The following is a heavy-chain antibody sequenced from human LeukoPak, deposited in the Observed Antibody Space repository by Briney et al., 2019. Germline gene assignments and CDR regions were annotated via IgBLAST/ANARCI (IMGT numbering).Heavy chain of an antibody. CDR2: INHSGST. D-gene: IGHD1-26*01. CDR3: ARGRVGATWFGP. J-gene: IGHJ5*02. Sequence: SETLSLTCAVYGGSFSGYYWSWIRQPPGKGLEWIGEINHSGSTNYNPSLKSRITISIDTSKNQFSLKVRSVTAADTAVYYCARGRVGATWFGPWGQGTLVSVSS. CDR1: GGSFSGYY. V-gene: IGHV4-34*01.